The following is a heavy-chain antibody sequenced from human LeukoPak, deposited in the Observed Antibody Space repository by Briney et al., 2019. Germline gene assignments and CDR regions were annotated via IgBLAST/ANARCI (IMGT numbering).Heavy chain of an antibody. J-gene: IGHJ4*02. CDR1: GFTFSDYY. CDR3: ARRGSSGYDFGY. CDR2: ISTRSSYT. Sequence: GGSLRLSCAASGFTFSDYYMSWIRQAPGKGLEWVSYISTRSSYTNYGDSVKGRFTISRGNAKKSLYLQLNSLRAEDTAVYYCARRGSSGYDFGYWGQGTLVTVSS. D-gene: IGHD5-12*01. V-gene: IGHV3-11*06.